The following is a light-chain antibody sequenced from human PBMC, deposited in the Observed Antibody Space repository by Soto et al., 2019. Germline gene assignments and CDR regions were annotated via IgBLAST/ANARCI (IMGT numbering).Light chain of an antibody. J-gene: IGLJ3*02. V-gene: IGLV1-40*01. CDR3: QSYDSSLSGWV. CDR1: SSNIGAGYN. CDR2: GNN. Sequence: QSVLTQSPSVSGAPGQRVTISCTGSSSNIGAGYNIHWYQQLPGTAPKLLIYGNNNRPSGVPDRFSGSKSGTSASLAITGLQAEDEADYYCQSYDSSLSGWVFGGGTKVTVL.